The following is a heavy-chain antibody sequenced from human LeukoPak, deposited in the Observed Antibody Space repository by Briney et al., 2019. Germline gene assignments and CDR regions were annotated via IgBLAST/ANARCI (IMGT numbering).Heavy chain of an antibody. V-gene: IGHV3-21*01. CDR1: GFTLSFYS. CDR3: ARNLLDAFDI. CDR2: ISSSSSYI. Sequence: KSGGSLRLSCAASGFTLSFYSMNWVRQAPGKGLEWVSSISSSSSYIYYADSVKGRFTISRDNAKNSLYLQMNSLRAEDTAVYYCARNLLDAFDIWGQGTMVTVSS. J-gene: IGHJ3*02.